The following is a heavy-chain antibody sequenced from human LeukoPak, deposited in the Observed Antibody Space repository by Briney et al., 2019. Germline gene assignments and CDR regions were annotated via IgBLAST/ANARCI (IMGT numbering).Heavy chain of an antibody. CDR3: ARQAGSSSWYGGAWFDP. CDR1: GGSISSYY. Sequence: SETLSLTCTVSGGSISSYYWSWIRQPPGKGPEWIGYIYYSGSTNYNPSLKSRVTISVDTSKNQFSLKLSSVTAADTAVYYCARQAGSSSWYGGAWFDPWGQGTLVTVSS. CDR2: IYYSGST. J-gene: IGHJ5*02. D-gene: IGHD6-13*01. V-gene: IGHV4-59*01.